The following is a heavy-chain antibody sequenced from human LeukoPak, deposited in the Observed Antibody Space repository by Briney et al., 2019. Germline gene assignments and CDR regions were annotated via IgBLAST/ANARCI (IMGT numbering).Heavy chain of an antibody. J-gene: IGHJ4*02. CDR2: IGGSGTRT. V-gene: IGHV3-23*01. D-gene: IGHD2-2*01. CDR3: AKGFCSGTRCDYYFDY. Sequence: QPGGSLRLSCSASGFTFTTYGMNWVRQAPGKGLEWVSGIGGSGTRTYYADSVKGRFTISRDNSKNTLYLEMNSLRAEDTAVYYCAKGFCSGTRCDYYFDYWGQGILVTVSS. CDR1: GFTFTTYG.